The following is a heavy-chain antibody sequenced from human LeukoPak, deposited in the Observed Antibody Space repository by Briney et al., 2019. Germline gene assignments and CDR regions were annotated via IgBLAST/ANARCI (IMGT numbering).Heavy chain of an antibody. CDR3: AKSEVLAASPYYYGMDV. V-gene: IGHV3-23*01. CDR1: GFTFSGYA. CDR2: ISGSGGST. D-gene: IGHD2-2*01. Sequence: GGSLRLSCAASGFTFSGYAMSWVRQAPGKGLEWVSAISGSGGSTYYADSVKGRFTISRDNSKNTLYLQMNSLRAEDTAVYYCAKSEVLAASPYYYGMDVWGQGTTVTVSS. J-gene: IGHJ6*02.